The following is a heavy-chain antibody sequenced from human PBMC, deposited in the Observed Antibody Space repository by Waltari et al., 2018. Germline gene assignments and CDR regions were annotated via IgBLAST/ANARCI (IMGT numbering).Heavy chain of an antibody. Sequence: QVQLQESGPGLVKPSETLSLTCTVSGGSISSYYWSWIRQPPRKGLEWIGYIYYSGSTNYNPSLKSRVTISVDTSKNQFSLKLSSVTAADTAVYYCASLGGDYYDSSGYYIGYWGQGTLVTVSS. CDR3: ASLGGDYYDSSGYYIGY. V-gene: IGHV4-59*01. CDR2: IYYSGST. CDR1: GGSISSYY. J-gene: IGHJ4*02. D-gene: IGHD3-22*01.